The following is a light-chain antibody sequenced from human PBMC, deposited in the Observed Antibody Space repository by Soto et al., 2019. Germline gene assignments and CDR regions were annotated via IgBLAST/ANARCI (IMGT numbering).Light chain of an antibody. J-gene: IGKJ5*01. CDR1: QIVNLR. CDR3: QQYFTSPIT. V-gene: IGKV3-20*01. CDR2: GAS. Sequence: EIVLTQSPGTLALSPGERATLSCRASQIVNLRLSRYQHKPGQAPRLLISGASNRASGIPARFSAWGSGTDFTLTISRVDPADFAFYYCQQYFTSPITFGQGTRLEIK.